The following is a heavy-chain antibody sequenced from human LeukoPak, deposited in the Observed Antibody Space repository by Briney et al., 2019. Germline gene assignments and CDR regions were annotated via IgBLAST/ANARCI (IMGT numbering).Heavy chain of an antibody. V-gene: IGHV3-23*01. Sequence: GGSLRLSCAASGFTFSSYWMSWVRQAPGKGLEWVSAISGSGGSTYYADSVKGRFTVSRDNSKNTLYLQMNSLRAEDTAVYYCAKGAIFGVVIIGGGLDYWGQGTLVTVSS. CDR2: ISGSGGST. D-gene: IGHD3-3*01. CDR3: AKGAIFGVVIIGGGLDY. J-gene: IGHJ4*02. CDR1: GFTFSSYW.